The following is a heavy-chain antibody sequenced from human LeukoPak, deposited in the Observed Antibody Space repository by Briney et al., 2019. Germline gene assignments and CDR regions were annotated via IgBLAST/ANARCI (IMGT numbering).Heavy chain of an antibody. Sequence: ASVKVSCKASGYTFTSSYMHWVRQAPGQGLEWMGIINTSGGSTSYAQKFPGRVTMTRDTSTSTVYMELSSLRSEDTAVYYCAREGEAYCEFWSGSRSHLDIWGQGTMVTVSS. CDR1: GYTFTSSY. CDR2: INTSGGST. V-gene: IGHV1-46*01. CDR3: AREGEAYCEFWSGSRSHLDI. J-gene: IGHJ3*02. D-gene: IGHD3-3*01.